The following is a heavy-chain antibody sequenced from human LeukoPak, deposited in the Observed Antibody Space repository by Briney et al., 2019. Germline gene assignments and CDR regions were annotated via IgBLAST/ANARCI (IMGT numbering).Heavy chain of an antibody. J-gene: IGHJ5*02. V-gene: IGHV1-46*01. D-gene: IGHD3-10*01. CDR3: ARGAKFRSYGSGTYYTSLPFDP. CDR1: GYTFTSYY. CDR2: INPTGGST. Sequence: PGASVKVSCKASGYTFTSYYMHWVRQAPGQGLEWMGLINPTGGSTGYAQKFQGRVTITRDTSASTAYMELSSLRSEDMAVYYCARGAKFRSYGSGTYYTSLPFDPWGQGTLVTVSS.